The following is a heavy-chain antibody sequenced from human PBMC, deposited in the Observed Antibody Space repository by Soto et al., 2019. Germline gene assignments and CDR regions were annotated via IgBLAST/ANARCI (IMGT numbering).Heavy chain of an antibody. CDR3: VRDDTYGTGTCYGDNWFDL. D-gene: IGHD3-10*01. V-gene: IGHV3-33*01. CDR2: IWFDGGNK. Sequence: QVQLVESGGGVAQPERSLRLSCAAAGFNFSNYGMQWVRQPPGKGLVWVAGIWFDGGNKYYADSVKGRFNISRDTSKNTVYLQMSGPRAEDTAVYYCVRDDTYGTGTCYGDNWFDLWGQRTLVSVSS. CDR1: GFNFSNYG. J-gene: IGHJ5*02.